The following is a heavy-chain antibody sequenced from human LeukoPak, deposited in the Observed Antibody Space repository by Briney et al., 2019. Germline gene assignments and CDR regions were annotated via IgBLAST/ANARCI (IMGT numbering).Heavy chain of an antibody. D-gene: IGHD1-7*01. CDR1: GYRFTSYW. Sequence: GASLRISCKCSGYRFTSYWISWVRPMPGKGLEWMWRIDTSDSYTNYSPSFQGHVTISADKSISTAYLQRSSLKASDNAMYYCAQSRITGTTDWFDPWGQGTLVTVSS. CDR3: AQSRITGTTDWFDP. CDR2: IDTSDSYT. J-gene: IGHJ5*02. V-gene: IGHV5-10-1*01.